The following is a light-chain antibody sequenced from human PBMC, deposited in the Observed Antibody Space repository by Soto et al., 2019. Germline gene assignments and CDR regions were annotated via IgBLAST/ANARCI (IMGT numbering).Light chain of an antibody. CDR1: QSISSW. V-gene: IGKV1-5*01. J-gene: IGKJ1*01. Sequence: DIQMTRSPSTLSASVGDRVTITCRASQSISSWLAWYQQKPGTAPKLLIYDSSTLESGVPSRFSGSGSGTEFTLTISSLQPDDFATYYCQQYNSYSWTFGQGTKVEIK. CDR2: DSS. CDR3: QQYNSYSWT.